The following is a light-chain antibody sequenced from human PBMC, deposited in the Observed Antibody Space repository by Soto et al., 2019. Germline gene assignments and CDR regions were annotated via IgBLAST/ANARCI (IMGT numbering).Light chain of an antibody. CDR2: DVS. CDR1: SSDVGGYNY. J-gene: IGLJ1*01. CDR3: SSYPSSSTLPWV. V-gene: IGLV2-14*01. Sequence: QSVLTQPASVSGSPGQSITISCTGTSSDVGGYNYVSWYQQHPGKAPKLMIYDVSNRPSWVSNRFSGSKSGNTASLTISGLQAEDEADYYCSSYPSSSTLPWVFGTGTKLTVL.